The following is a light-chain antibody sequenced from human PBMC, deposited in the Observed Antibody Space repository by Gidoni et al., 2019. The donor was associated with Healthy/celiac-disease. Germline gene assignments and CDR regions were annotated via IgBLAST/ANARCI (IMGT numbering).Light chain of an antibody. CDR1: QSVSSN. J-gene: IGKJ2*02. V-gene: IGKV3-15*01. Sequence: EIATTQTPSTLSVSTWERTTLSCSASQSVSSNLAWYQQKPGQAPRLLIYGASTSATGIPARFNGSGSGTEFTLLLSILQSVYFVVYYCQQLGTFGQGTKLEIK. CDR2: GAS. CDR3: QQLGT.